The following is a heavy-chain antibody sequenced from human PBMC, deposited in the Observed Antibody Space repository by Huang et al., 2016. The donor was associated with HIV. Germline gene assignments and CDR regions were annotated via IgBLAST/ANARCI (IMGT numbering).Heavy chain of an antibody. V-gene: IGHV3-7*01. D-gene: IGHD1-26*01. CDR1: GFTFSSSW. Sequence: EVQLVESGGGLVQPGGSLRLSCAASGFTFSSSWMSWVRQAAGRGLEGVANIKQDGSEKYYVDSVKGRFTISRDNAKNSLYLQMNSLRAEDTAVYYCASIVGATAAFDIWGQGTMVTVSS. J-gene: IGHJ3*02. CDR2: IKQDGSEK. CDR3: ASIVGATAAFDI.